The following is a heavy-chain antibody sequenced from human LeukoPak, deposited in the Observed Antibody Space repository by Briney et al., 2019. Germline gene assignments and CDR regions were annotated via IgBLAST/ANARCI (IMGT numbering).Heavy chain of an antibody. CDR1: GFTFSNVW. CDR3: VTRVKSTGDY. J-gene: IGHJ4*02. V-gene: IGHV3-15*01. CDR2: IKTKTDGGTT. D-gene: IGHD1-1*01. Sequence: PGGSLRLSCEASGFTFSNVWMNWVRQATGKGLEWIGRIKTKTDGGTTEYAAPVKGRFTISRDDSKNTVYLQMNSLKTEDTALYYCVTRVKSTGDYWGQGTLVTVSS.